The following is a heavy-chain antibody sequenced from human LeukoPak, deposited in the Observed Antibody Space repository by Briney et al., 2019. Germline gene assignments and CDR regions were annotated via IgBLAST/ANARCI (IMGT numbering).Heavy chain of an antibody. CDR3: ASGRGDGYAFDY. CDR2: IYSGGST. Sequence: GGSLRLSCAASGFTFSSNYMSWVRQAPGKGLEWVSVIYSGGSTYYADSVKGRFTISRDNSKNTLYLQMNSLRAEDTAVYYCASGRGDGYAFDYWGQGTLVTVSS. D-gene: IGHD5-24*01. CDR1: GFTFSSNY. V-gene: IGHV3-53*01. J-gene: IGHJ4*02.